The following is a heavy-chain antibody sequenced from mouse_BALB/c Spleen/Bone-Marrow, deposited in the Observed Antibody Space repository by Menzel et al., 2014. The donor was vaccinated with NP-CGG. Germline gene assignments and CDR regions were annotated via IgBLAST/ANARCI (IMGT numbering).Heavy chain of an antibody. V-gene: IGHV14-3*02. D-gene: IGHD1-1*01. CDR3: ARVQLLRSRGLDY. CDR2: IAPANGNT. Sequence: VKLTCTASDFNFKDTYMHWVTQRPEQCLEWIGRIAPANGNTKYDPKFPCKATITTDPSSHTAYLQLGSRKSEDTAVYDCARVQLLRSRGLDYGGKGTTLTVSS. J-gene: IGHJ2*01. CDR1: DFNFKDTY.